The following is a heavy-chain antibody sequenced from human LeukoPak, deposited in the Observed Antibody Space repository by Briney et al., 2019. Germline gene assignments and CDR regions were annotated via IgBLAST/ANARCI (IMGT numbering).Heavy chain of an antibody. Sequence: ASVKVSCKVSGYRFTELSRHWVRQAPGKGLEWLGGFNLVHGDTIYAQKFQGRVTMTEDTSTDTSYMELSSLGSEDTAVYFCTAGRAYSLLDFWGQGTLVIVSS. CDR2: FNLVHGDT. V-gene: IGHV1-24*01. CDR1: GYRFTELS. CDR3: TAGRAYSLLDF. J-gene: IGHJ4*02. D-gene: IGHD5-18*01.